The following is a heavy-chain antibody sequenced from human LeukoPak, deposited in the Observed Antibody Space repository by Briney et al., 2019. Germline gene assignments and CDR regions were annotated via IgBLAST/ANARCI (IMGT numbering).Heavy chain of an antibody. V-gene: IGHV4-61*02. CDR1: GGSISSGSYY. CDR3: ARDKYDILTGYEYFDY. CDR2: IYTSGST. Sequence: SETLSLTCTVSGGSISSGSYYWSWIRQPAGKGLEWIGRIYTSGSTNYNPSLKSRVTMSVDTSENQFSLKLSSVTAADTAVYYCARDKYDILTGYEYFDYWGQGTLVTVSS. D-gene: IGHD3-9*01. J-gene: IGHJ4*02.